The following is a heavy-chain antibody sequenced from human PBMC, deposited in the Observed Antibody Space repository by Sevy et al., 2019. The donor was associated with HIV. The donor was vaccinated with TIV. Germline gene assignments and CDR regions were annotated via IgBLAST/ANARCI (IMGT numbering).Heavy chain of an antibody. CDR2: IYSGGST. Sequence: GGSLRLSCAASGFTVSSNYMSWVRQAPGKGLEWVSVIYSGGSTYYADSVNGRFTISRDNSKNTLYLQMNSLRAEDTAVYYCATHGLLRFGELSDAFDIWGQGTMVTVSS. V-gene: IGHV3-53*01. CDR3: ATHGLLRFGELSDAFDI. CDR1: GFTVSSNY. D-gene: IGHD3-10*01. J-gene: IGHJ3*02.